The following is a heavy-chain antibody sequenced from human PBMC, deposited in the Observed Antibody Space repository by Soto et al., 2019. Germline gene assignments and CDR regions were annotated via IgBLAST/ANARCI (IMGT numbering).Heavy chain of an antibody. Sequence: SETLSLTCTVSGGSISRGGYYWSWIRQNPGKGLEWIGYIYYSGSTNYNPSLKSRVTISVDTSKNQFSLKLSSVTAADTAVYYCATAIEEYYFDYWGQGTLVTVSS. J-gene: IGHJ4*02. D-gene: IGHD2-21*01. CDR1: GGSISRGGYY. CDR2: IYYSGST. CDR3: ATAIEEYYFDY. V-gene: IGHV4-61*08.